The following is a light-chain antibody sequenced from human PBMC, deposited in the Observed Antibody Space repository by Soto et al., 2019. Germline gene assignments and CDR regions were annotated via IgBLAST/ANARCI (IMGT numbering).Light chain of an antibody. CDR1: SSDVGGYNS. CDR3: SSYTSSSTLAVV. CDR2: DVS. V-gene: IGLV2-14*01. Sequence: QSALTQPASVSGSPGQSITISCTGTSSDVGGYNSVSWYQQHPGKAPKLMIYDVSSRPSGVSNRFSGSKSGNTASLTISGLQAEDEADYYCSSYTSSSTLAVVFGGGTKLTVL. J-gene: IGLJ2*01.